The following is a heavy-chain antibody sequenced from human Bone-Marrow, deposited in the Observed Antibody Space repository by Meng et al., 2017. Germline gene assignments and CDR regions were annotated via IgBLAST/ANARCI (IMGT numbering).Heavy chain of an antibody. CDR3: ATRGNPYLNC. V-gene: IGHV1-18*01. CDR2: INAYNGNT. J-gene: IGHJ4*02. CDR1: GYTLSSDG. Sequence: GQLVQSGVEVKKPGASVTVSCEASGYTLSSDGFSWVRQAPGQGLEWMGWINAYNGNTDYAQKFQGRVTMTTDTSTSTAYMELRSLRSDDTAVYYCATRGNPYLNCWGQGTLVTVSS.